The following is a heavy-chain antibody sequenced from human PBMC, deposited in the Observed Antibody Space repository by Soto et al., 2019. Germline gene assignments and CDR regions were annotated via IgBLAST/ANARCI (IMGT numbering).Heavy chain of an antibody. D-gene: IGHD6-19*01. J-gene: IGHJ4*02. V-gene: IGHV1-8*01. CDR2: MNPNSGNT. CDR3: ARSVEWLASFDY. Sequence: QVQLVQSGAEVKKPGASVKVSCKASGYTFTSYDINWVRQATGQGLEWMGWMNPNSGNTGYATKFQGGVTITRNTSISTAYMELSSLRSDATAVYYCARSVEWLASFDYFCQGTLLTGSS. CDR1: GYTFTSYD.